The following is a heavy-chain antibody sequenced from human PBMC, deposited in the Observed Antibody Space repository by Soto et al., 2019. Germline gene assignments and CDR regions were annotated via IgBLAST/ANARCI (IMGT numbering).Heavy chain of an antibody. J-gene: IGHJ6*02. V-gene: IGHV3-21*01. Sequence: GGSLRLSCEASGFSFSTYRMHWVRQAPGKGLEWVSSIGRRSDIYYADSVKGRFTISRDNAKNPVSLQMNSLRDEDTAVYYCAREETAWPLAYGLDVWGQGTTVTVSS. CDR2: IGRRSDI. CDR3: AREETAWPLAYGLDV. CDR1: GFSFSTYR. D-gene: IGHD2-21*02.